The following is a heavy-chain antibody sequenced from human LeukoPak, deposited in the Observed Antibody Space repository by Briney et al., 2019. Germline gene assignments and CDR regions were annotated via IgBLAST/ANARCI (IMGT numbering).Heavy chain of an antibody. Sequence: PSETLSLTCAVSGVPFSNYYWSWVRQSPRQGLEWIGEINHSGYTNYNPSLKSRVTMSIDTSKNQFSLKLTSVTAADAGVYYCTRAVAGYPDWGQGTLVTVSS. CDR1: GVPFSNYY. CDR2: INHSGYT. V-gene: IGHV4-34*01. CDR3: TRAVAGYPD. D-gene: IGHD6-19*01. J-gene: IGHJ4*02.